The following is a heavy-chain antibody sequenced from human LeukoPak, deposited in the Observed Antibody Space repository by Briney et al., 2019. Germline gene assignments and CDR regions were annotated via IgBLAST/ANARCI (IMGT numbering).Heavy chain of an antibody. D-gene: IGHD3-22*01. J-gene: IGHJ4*02. CDR2: ISGSGGST. V-gene: IGHV3-23*01. CDR1: GFTLSNYA. Sequence: GGSLRLSCAASGFTLSNYAMSWDRQAPGKGLEWVSGISGSGGSTYYADSVKGRFAIFRDNSKNTLYLEMNSLRDEDTALYYCAKGDSRDYQVNDYWGQGTVVTVSS. CDR3: AKGDSRDYQVNDY.